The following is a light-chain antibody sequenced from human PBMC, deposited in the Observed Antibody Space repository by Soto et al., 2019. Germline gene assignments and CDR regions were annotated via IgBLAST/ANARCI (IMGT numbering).Light chain of an antibody. V-gene: IGKV3D-20*01. CDR3: QQYGSSPLT. CDR1: QSVSSSY. Sequence: EIVLTQSPATLSLSPGERATLSCGASQSVSSSYLAWYQHKPGLAPRLLIDDASSRASGIPERFSGSGSGTDFTLTISRLEPEDFAVYYCQQYGSSPLTFGGGTKVEIK. CDR2: DAS. J-gene: IGKJ4*01.